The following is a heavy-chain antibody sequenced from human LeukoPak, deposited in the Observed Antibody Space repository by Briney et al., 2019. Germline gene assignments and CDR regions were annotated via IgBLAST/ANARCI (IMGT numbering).Heavy chain of an antibody. CDR3: ARYSSGEYYFDY. CDR1: RFTLTTYD. V-gene: IGHV3-13*01. CDR2: IATAGDT. Sequence: GRSLRPSCALSRFTLTTYDMHWVRQAAGKGLEGGSAIATAGDTFYPGSVKGRFTISRENAKNSLYLQMQSLRAGDAAVYYCARYSSGEYYFDYWGQETLVTVSS. D-gene: IGHD6-25*01. J-gene: IGHJ4*02.